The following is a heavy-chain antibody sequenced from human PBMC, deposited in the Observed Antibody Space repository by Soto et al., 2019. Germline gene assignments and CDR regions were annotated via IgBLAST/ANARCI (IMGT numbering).Heavy chain of an antibody. V-gene: IGHV4-34*01. CDR3: ARDFKPHCGGDCDVDY. CDR1: GGSFSGYY. CDR2: INYSGST. D-gene: IGHD2-21*01. J-gene: IGHJ4*02. Sequence: SETLSLTCAVYGGSFSGYYWSWIRQPPGKGLEWIGEINYSGSTNYLPSLESLVIITVDTSMTLFFLKVSSVTAADSSFYYCARDFKPHCGGDCDVDYWGQGTLVTVSS.